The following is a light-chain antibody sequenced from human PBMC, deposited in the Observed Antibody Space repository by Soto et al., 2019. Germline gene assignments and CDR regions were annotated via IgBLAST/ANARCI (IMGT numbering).Light chain of an antibody. CDR2: DNS. V-gene: IGLV1-40*01. CDR1: TGYD. J-gene: IGLJ3*02. Sequence: QSVLTQPPSVSGAPGQRVTISCTGSTGYDVHWYQQFPGTASKLLIHDNSIRPSGVPDRFSGSKSGTSASLAITGLQAEDEADYYCQSYDSSLSGWVFGGGTKVTVL. CDR3: QSYDSSLSGWV.